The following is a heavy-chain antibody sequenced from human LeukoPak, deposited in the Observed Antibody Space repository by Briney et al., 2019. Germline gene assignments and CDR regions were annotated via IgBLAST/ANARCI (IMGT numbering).Heavy chain of an antibody. CDR1: GPSISSYC. Sequence: VMPSETLSLTRTVSGPSISSYCWSWIRPPPGKGLEGLGYVSYTGSTNYNPSLKSRVTISVDTSKNQFSLNLRSVTAADTAVYYCARRRCCSSVSCTAFCPWGKGILVT. D-gene: IGHD2-2*01. CDR3: ARRRCCSSVSCTAFCP. J-gene: IGHJ5*02. V-gene: IGHV4-59*08. CDR2: VSYTGST.